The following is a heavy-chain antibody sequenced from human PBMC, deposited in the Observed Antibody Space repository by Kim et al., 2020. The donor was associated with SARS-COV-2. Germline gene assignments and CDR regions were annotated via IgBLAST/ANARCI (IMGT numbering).Heavy chain of an antibody. V-gene: IGHV1-69*13. J-gene: IGHJ4*02. D-gene: IGHD3-10*01. CDR3: ARGYGSGSYATLDY. CDR2: IIPIFGTA. Sequence: SVKVSCKASGGTFSSYAISWVRQAPGQGLEWMGGIIPIFGTANYAQKSQGRVTITADETTSTAYMELSSLRSEDTAVYYCARGYGSGSYATLDYWGQGTLVTVSS. CDR1: GGTFSSYA.